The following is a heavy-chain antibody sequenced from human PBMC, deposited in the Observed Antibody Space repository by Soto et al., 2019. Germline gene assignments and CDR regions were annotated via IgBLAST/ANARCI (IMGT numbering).Heavy chain of an antibody. J-gene: IGHJ6*02. CDR1: GYTFTSND. D-gene: IGHD2-21*02. Sequence: GASVKVSCKAAGYTFTSNDINWVRQATGQGLERLGWMNPNSGNTGYAQKFQGRVTITRNTSISTAYMELSSLRSEDTAVYYCTKQKGDSRTYNGMDVWGQGTTVTVSS. CDR3: TKQKGDSRTYNGMDV. V-gene: IGHV1-8*01. CDR2: MNPNSGNT.